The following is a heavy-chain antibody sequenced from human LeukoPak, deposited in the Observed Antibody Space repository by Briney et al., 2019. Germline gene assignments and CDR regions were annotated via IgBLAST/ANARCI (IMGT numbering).Heavy chain of an antibody. CDR2: VYSSGST. J-gene: IGHJ6*03. V-gene: IGHV4-61*02. CDR1: GGSVRTNSYY. CDR3: ARDVVPGYYYYMDV. Sequence: SSETLSLTCSVSGGSVRTNSYYWSWIRQPAGKGLEWIGRVYSSGSTDFNPSLRSRVTMSVDTSTNQFSLNLSSVTAADTAVYYCARDVVPGYYYYMDVWGKGTTVTVSS. D-gene: IGHD2-2*01.